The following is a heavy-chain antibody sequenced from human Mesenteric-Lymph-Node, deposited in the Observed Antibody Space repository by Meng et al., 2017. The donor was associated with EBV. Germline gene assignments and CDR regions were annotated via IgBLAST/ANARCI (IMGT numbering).Heavy chain of an antibody. V-gene: IGHV7-4-1*02. CDR1: GYTLTTYA. D-gene: IGHD3-22*01. Sequence: QLQLVQYGSWLKKPGASVNVSCKASGYTLTTYAMNWVGQAPGQGLEWMGWINTNTGNPTYAQGFTGRFVFSLDTSLSTAYLQINSLKAGDTAVYYCARETSSGYPDYWGQGALVTVSS. CDR2: INTNTGNP. CDR3: ARETSSGYPDY. J-gene: IGHJ4*02.